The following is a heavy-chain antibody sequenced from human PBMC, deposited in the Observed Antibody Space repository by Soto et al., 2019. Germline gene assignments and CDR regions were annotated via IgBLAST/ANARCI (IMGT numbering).Heavy chain of an antibody. CDR3: ARWYCSSTSCHHPYNWFDP. CDR1: GYSFTSYW. D-gene: IGHD2-2*01. J-gene: IGHJ5*02. CDR2: IYPGDSDT. Sequence: GESLKISCKGSGYSFTSYWIGWVRQMPGKGLEWMGIIYPGDSDTRYSPSFQGQVTISADKSISTAYLQWSSLKASDTAMYYCARWYCSSTSCHHPYNWFDPWGQGTLVTVSS. V-gene: IGHV5-51*01.